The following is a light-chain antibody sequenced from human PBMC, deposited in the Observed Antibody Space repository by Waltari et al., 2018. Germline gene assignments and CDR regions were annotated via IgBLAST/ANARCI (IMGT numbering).Light chain of an antibody. J-gene: IGLJ3*02. CDR2: DKN. CDR3: SSRDNFNRHAVL. CDR1: SLRRSF. Sequence: SSDLTQDPAVSVALGQTVRITCQGDSLRRSFASWYQQRPGQAPLLVISDKNSRPSGIPGRFSGSSSGNTASLTIASTQAEDEADYYCSSRDNFNRHAVLFGGGTKLTVL. V-gene: IGLV3-19*01.